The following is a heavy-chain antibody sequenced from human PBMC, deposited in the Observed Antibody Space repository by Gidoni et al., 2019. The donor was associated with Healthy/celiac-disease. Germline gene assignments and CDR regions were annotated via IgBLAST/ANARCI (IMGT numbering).Heavy chain of an antibody. V-gene: IGHV3-23*01. CDR2: ISGSGGST. J-gene: IGHJ5*02. Sequence: EVQLLESGGGLVQPGGSLRLSCAASGFTFSSYAVSWVRQAPGKGWESVSSISGSGGSTYYADSVKGRFTISRDNSKNTLYLQMNSLRAEDTAVYYCAKGPGSSDNWFDPWGQGTLVTVSS. D-gene: IGHD6-19*01. CDR1: GFTFSSYA. CDR3: AKGPGSSDNWFDP.